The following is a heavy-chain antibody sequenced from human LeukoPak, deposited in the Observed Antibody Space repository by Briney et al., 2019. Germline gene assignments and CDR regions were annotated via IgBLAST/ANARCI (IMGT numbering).Heavy chain of an antibody. D-gene: IGHD6-13*01. CDR1: GFTFSSHA. CDR3: ARRSAAGGHYFDY. Sequence: GGSLRLSYAASGFTFSSHAMNWVRQAPGKGLEWVSSISSSSSYIYYADSVKGRFTISRDNAKNSLYLQMNSLRAEDTAVYYCARRSAAGGHYFDYWGQGTLVTVSS. J-gene: IGHJ4*02. V-gene: IGHV3-21*01. CDR2: ISSSSSYI.